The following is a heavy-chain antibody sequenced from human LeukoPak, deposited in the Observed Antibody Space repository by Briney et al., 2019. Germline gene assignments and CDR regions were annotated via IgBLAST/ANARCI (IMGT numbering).Heavy chain of an antibody. CDR3: ARQGTTETGFDY. V-gene: IGHV4-34*01. Sequence: PGGSLRLSCAASGFTLSSYWMSWIRQPPGKGLEWIGEINHSGSTNYNPSLKSRVTISVDTSKNQFSLKLSSVTAADTAVYYCARQGTTETGFDYWGQGTLVTVSS. J-gene: IGHJ4*02. D-gene: IGHD1-1*01. CDR1: GFTLSSYW. CDR2: INHSGST.